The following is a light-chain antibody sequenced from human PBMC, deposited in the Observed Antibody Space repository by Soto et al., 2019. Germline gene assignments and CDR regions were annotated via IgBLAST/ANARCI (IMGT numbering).Light chain of an antibody. CDR1: QSVSSSY. V-gene: IGKV3-20*01. CDR3: QQYGSSPRT. CDR2: GAS. Sequence: EIVLTQSPGTLSLSPGERATLSCRASQSVSSSYLAWYQQKPGQAPRLLIYGASSRATGIPDRFSGSGSGTDFTLTISRLDPEDFAEYYCQQYGSSPRTFGQGTKVEIK. J-gene: IGKJ1*01.